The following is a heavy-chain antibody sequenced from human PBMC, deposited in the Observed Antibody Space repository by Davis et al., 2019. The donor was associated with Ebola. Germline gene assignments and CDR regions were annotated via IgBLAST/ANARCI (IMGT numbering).Heavy chain of an antibody. J-gene: IGHJ4*02. CDR1: GGSISGHY. D-gene: IGHD4-17*01. CDR2: VSDRGNT. CDR3: TRGSHTVTSFPFDY. Sequence: MPGGSLRLSCSVSGGSISGHYWSWIRLPPGKGLDWIGYVSDRGNTNYNPSLKSRVIISVDTSKNQFSLNLNSVTAADTAVYYCTRGSHTVTSFPFDYWGQGTLVTVSS. V-gene: IGHV4-59*11.